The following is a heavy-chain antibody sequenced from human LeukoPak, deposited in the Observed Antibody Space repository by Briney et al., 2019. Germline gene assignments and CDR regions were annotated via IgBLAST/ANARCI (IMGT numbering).Heavy chain of an antibody. CDR1: GYTFTSYD. CDR3: AVHGRIRTFPFDI. CDR2: MNPNSGGT. Sequence: ASVKVSCKASGYTFTSYDINWVRQATGQGLEWMGWMNPNSGGTNYAQKFQGRVTMTRDTSISTAYMELSRLRSDDTAVYYCAVHGRIRTFPFDIWGQGTMVTVSS. V-gene: IGHV1-2*02. J-gene: IGHJ3*02. D-gene: IGHD5-18*01.